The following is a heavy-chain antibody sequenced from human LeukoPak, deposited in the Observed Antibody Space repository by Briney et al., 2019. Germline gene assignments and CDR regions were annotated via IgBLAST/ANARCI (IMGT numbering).Heavy chain of an antibody. D-gene: IGHD2-2*01. CDR2: ISSSSTTI. V-gene: IGHV3-48*01. CDR3: ARGGGFCGSTSCYGIDS. J-gene: IGHJ4*02. Sequence: PGGSLRLSCAASGFPFSSYSMHWVRQAPGKGLEWLSYISSSSTTIHNADSVRGRFTISRDNAKNSLFLQMNSLRAEDTAVYSCARGGGFCGSTSCYGIDSWGQGTLVTVSS. CDR1: GFPFSSYS.